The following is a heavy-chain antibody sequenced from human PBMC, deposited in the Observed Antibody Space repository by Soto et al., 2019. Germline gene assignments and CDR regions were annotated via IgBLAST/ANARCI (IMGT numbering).Heavy chain of an antibody. J-gene: IGHJ6*02. D-gene: IGHD2-2*03. Sequence: GGSLRLSYAASGFTFSSYGMHWVRQAPGKGLEWVAVIWYDGSNKYYADSVKGRFTISRDNSKNTLYLQMNSLRAEDTAVYYCAREHGYCSSTSCYRYYYYGMDVWGQGTTVTVSS. CDR2: IWYDGSNK. V-gene: IGHV3-33*01. CDR1: GFTFSSYG. CDR3: AREHGYCSSTSCYRYYYYGMDV.